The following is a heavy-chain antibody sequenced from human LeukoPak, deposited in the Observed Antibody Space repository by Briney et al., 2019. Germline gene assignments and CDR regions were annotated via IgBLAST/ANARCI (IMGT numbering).Heavy chain of an antibody. CDR1: RFTFDDYA. D-gene: IGHD4-17*01. V-gene: IGHV3-9*01. CDR3: ARANGDSYFDY. J-gene: IGHJ4*02. Sequence: GGSLRLSCAASRFTFDDYAMHWVRQAPGKGLEWVSGISWNSGSIGYADSVKGRFTISRDNAKNSLYLQMNSLRAEDTAVYYCARANGDSYFDYWGQGTLVTVSS. CDR2: ISWNSGSI.